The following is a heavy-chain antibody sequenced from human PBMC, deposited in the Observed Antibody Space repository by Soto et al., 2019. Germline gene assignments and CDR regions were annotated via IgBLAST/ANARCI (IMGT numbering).Heavy chain of an antibody. D-gene: IGHD3-22*01. Sequence: QTLSLPCAISGDSVSIHSGGWNLIRQSPSRGLEWLGRTYYRSKWYNHYAVSVKSRIPVNPDTSKNQFSLQLNSVTPEDTAVYYCARSGPGGYIDYWGQGTLVTVSS. CDR1: GDSVSIHSGG. J-gene: IGHJ4*02. V-gene: IGHV6-1*01. CDR2: TYYRSKWYN. CDR3: ARSGPGGYIDY.